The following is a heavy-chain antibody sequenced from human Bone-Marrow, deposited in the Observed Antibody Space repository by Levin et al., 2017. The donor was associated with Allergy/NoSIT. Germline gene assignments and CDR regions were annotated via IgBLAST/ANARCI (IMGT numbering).Heavy chain of an antibody. D-gene: IGHD3-16*01. V-gene: IGHV5-51*01. Sequence: GGSLRLSCRVSGYNFNNYWIAWVRQMPGKGLECMGIIYPEDSDITYSPSFQGQVTMSADKSINTAYLQWDSLKASDTAVYYCARQETEYSYGVHFDYWGQGTQVTVSS. CDR1: GYNFNNYW. CDR3: ARQETEYSYGVHFDY. J-gene: IGHJ4*02. CDR2: IYPEDSDI.